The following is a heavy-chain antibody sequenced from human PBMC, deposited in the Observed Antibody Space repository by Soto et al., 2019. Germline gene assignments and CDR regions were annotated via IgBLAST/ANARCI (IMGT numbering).Heavy chain of an antibody. V-gene: IGHV3-7*03. Sequence: RKGLEWVANIKQDGSEKYYVDSVKGRFTISRDNSKNTLYLQMNSLRAEDTAVYYCAKDLWFGELPYYYYYYGMDVWGQGTMVTVTS. CDR2: IKQDGSEK. CDR3: AKDLWFGELPYYYYYYGMDV. J-gene: IGHJ6*02. D-gene: IGHD3-10*01.